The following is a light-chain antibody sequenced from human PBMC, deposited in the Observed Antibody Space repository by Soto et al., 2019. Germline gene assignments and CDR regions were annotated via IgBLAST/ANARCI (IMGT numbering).Light chain of an antibody. V-gene: IGKV3-11*01. CDR1: QSVGKN. Sequence: EIVLTQSPATLSLSPGERATLSCKASQSVGKNLAWYQQKPGQAPRLFIYDASNRATGIPVRFSGSGSGTDFTLTISSLEPEDFAVYYCQQRTNWPPYTFGQGTKLEIK. J-gene: IGKJ2*01. CDR2: DAS. CDR3: QQRTNWPPYT.